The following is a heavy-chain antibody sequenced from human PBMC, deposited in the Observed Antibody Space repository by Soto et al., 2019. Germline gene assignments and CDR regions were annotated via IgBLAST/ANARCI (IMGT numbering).Heavy chain of an antibody. CDR3: ARGTGVDYYDSSGYSRVFDY. D-gene: IGHD3-22*01. V-gene: IGHV1-69*01. Sequence: QVQLVQSGAEVKKPGSSVKVSCKASGGTFSSYAISWVRQAPGQGLEWVGWIIPIFGTANYAQKFQGRVTITADESTSPAYMELSSLRSEDTAVYYCARGTGVDYYDSSGYSRVFDYWGQGTLVPVSS. CDR1: GGTFSSYA. J-gene: IGHJ4*02. CDR2: IIPIFGTA.